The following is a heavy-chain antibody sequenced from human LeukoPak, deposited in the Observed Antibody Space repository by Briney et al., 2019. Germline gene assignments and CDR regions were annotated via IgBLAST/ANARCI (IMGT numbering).Heavy chain of an antibody. D-gene: IGHD2-2*01. V-gene: IGHV4-38-2*02. CDR1: GYSISSGYY. CDR3: ARVRGYCSSTICYRYYFDY. CDR2: IYHSGST. Sequence: PSETLSLPCTVSGYSISSGYYWGWIRQPPGQGLEWIGTIYHSGSTYYNPSLKSRATISVATSKNQFSLKLTSVTAADTAVYYCARVRGYCSSTICYRYYFDYWGQGTLVTVSS. J-gene: IGHJ4*02.